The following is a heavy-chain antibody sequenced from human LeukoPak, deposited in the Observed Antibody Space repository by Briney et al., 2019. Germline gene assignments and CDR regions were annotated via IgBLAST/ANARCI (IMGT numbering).Heavy chain of an antibody. CDR1: GFTFSSYA. CDR3: VKGVQYSGSYYTFDH. Sequence: PGGSLRLSCSASGFTFSSYAMHWVRQAPGKGLEYVSAISSNGGNTYYADSIKGRFSISRDNSKNTVFLQMSSLRPEDTAVYYCVKGVQYSGSYYTFDHWGQGSLVTVSS. CDR2: ISSNGGNT. J-gene: IGHJ4*02. D-gene: IGHD1-26*01. V-gene: IGHV3-64D*09.